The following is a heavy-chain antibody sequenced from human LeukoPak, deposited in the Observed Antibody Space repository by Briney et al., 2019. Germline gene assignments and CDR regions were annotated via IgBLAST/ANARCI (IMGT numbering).Heavy chain of an antibody. CDR1: GGSISTYY. J-gene: IGHJ4*02. V-gene: IGHV4-59*01. CDR3: ARGRKQWIY. D-gene: IGHD2-2*03. Sequence: SETLFLICAVSGGSISTYYWSWIRQPPGKGLEWIGYIYYSGSTNYNPSLKSRVTISVDTSKNQFSLKLSSVTAADTAVYYCARGRKQWIYWGQGTLVTVSS. CDR2: IYYSGST.